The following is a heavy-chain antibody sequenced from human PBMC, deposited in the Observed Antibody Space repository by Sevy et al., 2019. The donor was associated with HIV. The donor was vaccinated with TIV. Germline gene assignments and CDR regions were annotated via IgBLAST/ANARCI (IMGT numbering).Heavy chain of an antibody. Sequence: GGSLRLSCAASGFTFDDYAMHWVRQAPGKGLEWVSLISWDGGSTYYADSVKSRFTISRDNSKNSLYLQMNSLRAEDTAFYYWAKAGIAVAGPYYFDYWGQGTLVTVSS. CDR1: GFTFDDYA. CDR3: AKAGIAVAGPYYFDY. V-gene: IGHV3-43D*03. D-gene: IGHD6-19*01. J-gene: IGHJ4*02. CDR2: ISWDGGST.